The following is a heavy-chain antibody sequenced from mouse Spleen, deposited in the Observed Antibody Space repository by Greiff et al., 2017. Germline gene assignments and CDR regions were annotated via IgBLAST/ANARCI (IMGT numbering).Heavy chain of an antibody. CDR1: GYTFTSYY. Sequence: QVQLQQSGPELVKPGASVRISCKASGYTFTSYYIHWVKQRPGQGLEWIGWIYPGNVNTKYNEKFKGKATLTADKSSSTAYMQLSSLTSEDSAVYFCAREDDCDVGDWYFDVWGAGTTVTVSS. CDR3: AREDDCDVGDWYFDV. D-gene: IGHD2-4*01. V-gene: IGHV1S56*01. J-gene: IGHJ1*01. CDR2: IYPGNVNT.